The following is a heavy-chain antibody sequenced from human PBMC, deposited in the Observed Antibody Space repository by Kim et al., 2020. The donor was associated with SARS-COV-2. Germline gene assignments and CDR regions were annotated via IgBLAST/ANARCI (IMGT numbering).Heavy chain of an antibody. V-gene: IGHV7-4-1*02. CDR2: INTNTGNP. D-gene: IGHD3-10*01. CDR3: ARFPGGLERRFDP. J-gene: IGHJ5*02. Sequence: ASVKVSCKASGYTFTNYALNWVRQAPGQGLEWVGWINTNTGNPTYAQGFTGRFVFSLDTSVSTAYLQITSLEAEDTAVYFCARFPGGLERRFDPWGQGTLVTVSS. CDR1: GYTFTNYA.